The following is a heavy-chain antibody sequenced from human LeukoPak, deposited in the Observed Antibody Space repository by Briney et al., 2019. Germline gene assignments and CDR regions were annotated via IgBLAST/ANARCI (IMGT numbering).Heavy chain of an antibody. Sequence: GESLKISCQGSGYSSSTYWIGWVRQMPGKGLEWMGIIYPGDSDTRYSPSFQGQVTISADKSISTAYLQWSSLKASDTALYYCARRGYCSGGSCFSNGFDIWGQGTMVTVSS. CDR3: ARRGYCSGGSCFSNGFDI. CDR1: GYSSSTYW. CDR2: IYPGDSDT. V-gene: IGHV5-51*01. J-gene: IGHJ3*02. D-gene: IGHD2-15*01.